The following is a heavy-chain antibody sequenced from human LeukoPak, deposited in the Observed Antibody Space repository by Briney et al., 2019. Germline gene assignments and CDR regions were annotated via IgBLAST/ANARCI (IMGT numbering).Heavy chain of an antibody. V-gene: IGHV3-7*01. CDR1: GFTFSNYW. D-gene: IGHD3-10*01. CDR3: ATYTQNFGAPGTDY. Sequence: PEGSLRLSCTVSGFTFSNYWMRWVRQAPGKGLEWVASIDKNGREKRYVDSVEGRFTISRDNAKNSVYLQMTSLGAEDTAVYYCATYTQNFGAPGTDYWGQGTLVTVSS. CDR2: IDKNGREK. J-gene: IGHJ4*02.